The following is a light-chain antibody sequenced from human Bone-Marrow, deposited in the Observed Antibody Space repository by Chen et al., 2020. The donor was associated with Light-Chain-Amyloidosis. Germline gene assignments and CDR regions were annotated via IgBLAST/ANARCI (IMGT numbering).Light chain of an antibody. CDR2: RDT. Sequence: SYELTQPPSVSLSPGPTARITCSGDDLPTKYAYWYQQKPGQAPVLVIHRDTERHSGISERFSGSSSGTTATLTISGVQAEDEADYHCQSADSSGTYEVIFGGGTKLTVL. V-gene: IGLV3-25*03. CDR1: DLPTKY. J-gene: IGLJ2*01. CDR3: QSADSSGTYEVI.